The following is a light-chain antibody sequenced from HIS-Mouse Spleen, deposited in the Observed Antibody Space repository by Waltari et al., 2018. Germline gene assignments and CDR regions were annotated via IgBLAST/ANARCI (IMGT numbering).Light chain of an antibody. J-gene: IGLJ2*01. CDR2: EDS. CDR3: YSTDSSGNHRV. V-gene: IGLV3-10*01. Sequence: SYELTQSPSVSVSPGQTARITCSGDALPKKYAYWYQQKSGQAPVLVIYEDSKRPPGIPERFSGSSSGTMATLTISGAQVEDEADYYCYSTDSSGNHRVFGGGTKLTVL. CDR1: ALPKKY.